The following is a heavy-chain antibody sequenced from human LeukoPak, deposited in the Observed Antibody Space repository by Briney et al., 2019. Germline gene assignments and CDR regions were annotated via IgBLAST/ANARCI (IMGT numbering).Heavy chain of an antibody. CDR1: GFTFSSYA. CDR2: ISYDGSNK. Sequence: GGSLRLSCAASGFTFSSYAMHWVRQAPGKGLEWVAVISYDGSNKYYADSVKGRFTISRDNSKNTLCLQMNSLRAEDTAVYYCAKDPGYYYDSGSYYFDYWGQGTLVTVSS. CDR3: AKDPGYYYDSGSYYFDY. V-gene: IGHV3-30*04. J-gene: IGHJ4*02. D-gene: IGHD3-10*01.